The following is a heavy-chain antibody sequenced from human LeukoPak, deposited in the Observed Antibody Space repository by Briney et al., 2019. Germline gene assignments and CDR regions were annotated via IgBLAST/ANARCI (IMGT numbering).Heavy chain of an antibody. CDR3: ARHNVLWFGESHDY. D-gene: IGHD3-10*01. CDR2: INHSGST. Sequence: SETLSLTCAVYGGSFSGYYWSWIRQPPGKGLEWIGEINHSGSTNYNPSLKSRVTISVDTSKNQFSLKLSSVTAADTAVYYCARHNVLWFGESHDYWGQGTLVTVSS. CDR1: GGSFSGYY. J-gene: IGHJ4*02. V-gene: IGHV4-34*01.